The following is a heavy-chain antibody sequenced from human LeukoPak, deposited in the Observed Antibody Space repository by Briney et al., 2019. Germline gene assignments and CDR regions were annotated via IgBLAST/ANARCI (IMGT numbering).Heavy chain of an antibody. CDR1: GFTFSSYE. CDR3: ARGRYSSGWGFDY. CDR2: ISSSGSTI. Sequence: GGSLRLSCAASGFTFSSYEMNWVRQAPGKGLEWVSYISSSGSTIYYADSVKGRFTISRDNAKNSLYLQMNGLRAEDTAAYYCARGRYSSGWGFDYWGQGTLVTVSS. V-gene: IGHV3-48*03. D-gene: IGHD6-19*01. J-gene: IGHJ4*02.